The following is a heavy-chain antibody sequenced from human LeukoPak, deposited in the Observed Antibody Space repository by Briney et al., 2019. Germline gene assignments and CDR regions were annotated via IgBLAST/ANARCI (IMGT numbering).Heavy chain of an antibody. D-gene: IGHD2-15*01. J-gene: IGHJ5*02. V-gene: IGHV3-23*01. CDR3: ARANCGVTCFSTWFDP. CDR2: ISGSGGST. CDR1: GFTFSSYA. Sequence: GGSLRLSCAASGFTFSSYAMSWVRQAPGKGLEWVSAISGSGGSTYYADSVKGRFTISRDNSKNTLYLQMNSLRVEDTSVYYCARANCGVTCFSTWFDPWGQGTLVTVSS.